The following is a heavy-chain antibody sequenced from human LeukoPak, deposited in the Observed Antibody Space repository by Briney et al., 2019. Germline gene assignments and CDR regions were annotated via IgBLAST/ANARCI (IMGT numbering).Heavy chain of an antibody. CDR2: ISGSGGST. J-gene: IGHJ3*02. CDR1: GFTFSSYA. CDR3: AKESLSDYGGNSGAFDI. V-gene: IGHV3-23*01. Sequence: GGSLRLSCAASGFTFSSYAMSWVRQAPGKGLEWVSAISGSGGSTYYADSVKGRFTISRDNSKNTLYLQMNSLRAEDTAVYYCAKESLSDYGGNSGAFDIWGQGKMVTVSS. D-gene: IGHD4-23*01.